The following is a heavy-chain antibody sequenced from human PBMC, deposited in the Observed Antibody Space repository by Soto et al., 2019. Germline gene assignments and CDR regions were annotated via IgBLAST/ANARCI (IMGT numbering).Heavy chain of an antibody. CDR1: GFTFSSYA. D-gene: IGHD6-13*01. CDR3: AKALYSSSWYGDYFDY. Sequence: GGSLRLSCAASGFTFSSYAMSWVRQAPGKGLEWVSAISGSGGSTYYADSVKGRFTISRDNSKNTLYLQMNSLRAEDTAVYYCAKALYSSSWYGDYFDYWGQGTLVTVSS. V-gene: IGHV3-23*01. CDR2: ISGSGGST. J-gene: IGHJ4*02.